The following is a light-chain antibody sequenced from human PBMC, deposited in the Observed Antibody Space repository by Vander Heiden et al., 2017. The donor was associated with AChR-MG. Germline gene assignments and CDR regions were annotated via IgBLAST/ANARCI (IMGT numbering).Light chain of an antibody. CDR1: SSDVGGYNY. CDR2: DVS. J-gene: IGLJ2*01. Sequence: QSALTQPRSVSGSPGQSVTISCTGTSSDVGGYNYVSWDQQHPGKAPKLMIYDVSKRPAGGPDRFSGSKSGNTASLTISGLQAEDEADYYCCSYAGSYGVFGGGTKLTVL. CDR3: CSYAGSYGV. V-gene: IGLV2-11*01.